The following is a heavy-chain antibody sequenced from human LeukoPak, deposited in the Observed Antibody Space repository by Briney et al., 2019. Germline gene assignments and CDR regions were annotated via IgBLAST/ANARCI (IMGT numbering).Heavy chain of an antibody. V-gene: IGHV3-23*01. J-gene: IGHJ4*02. CDR3: AKRADSSGPYYFDY. CDR1: GFTFSSYE. Sequence: PGGSLRLSCAASGFTFSSYEMNWVRQAPGKGQEWVSAISGSGGSTYYADSVKGRFTISRDNSKNTLYLQMNSLRAEDTAVYYCAKRADSSGPYYFDYWGQGTLVTVSS. CDR2: ISGSGGST. D-gene: IGHD3-22*01.